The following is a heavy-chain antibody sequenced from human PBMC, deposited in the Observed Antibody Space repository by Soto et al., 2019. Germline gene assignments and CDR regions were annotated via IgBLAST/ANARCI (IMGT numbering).Heavy chain of an antibody. D-gene: IGHD2-2*01. V-gene: IGHV3-23*01. Sequence: GGSLRLSCAASGFTFSSYAMSWVRQAPGKGLEWVSAISGSGGSTYYADSVKGRFTISRDNSKNTLYLQMNSLRAEDTAVYYCAKDDKGYCSSTSCYGWFDPWGQGTLVTVSS. CDR1: GFTFSSYA. CDR3: AKDDKGYCSSTSCYGWFDP. CDR2: ISGSGGST. J-gene: IGHJ5*02.